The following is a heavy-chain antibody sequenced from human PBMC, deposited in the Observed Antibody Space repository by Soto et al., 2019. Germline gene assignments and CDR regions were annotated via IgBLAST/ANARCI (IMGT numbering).Heavy chain of an antibody. D-gene: IGHD6-6*01. V-gene: IGHV1-46*01. CDR3: AREVEYSSSRDAFDI. CDR1: GYTFTSYY. CDR2: INPSGGST. J-gene: IGHJ3*02. Sequence: ASVKVSCKASGYTFTSYYMHWARQAPRQGLEWMGIINPSGGSTRYAQKFQGRVTMTRDASTSTVYMELSSLRSEDTAVYYCAREVEYSSSRDAFDIWGQGTMVTVSS.